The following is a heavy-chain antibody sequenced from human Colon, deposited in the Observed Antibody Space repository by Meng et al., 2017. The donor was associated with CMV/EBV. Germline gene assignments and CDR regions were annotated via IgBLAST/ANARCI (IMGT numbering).Heavy chain of an antibody. V-gene: IGHV3-48*03. Sequence: GESLKISCAASGFSFSTHGINWFRQAPGKGLEWISYINSNAGTKDYADSVRGRFTISRDNGQNSVYLQMTGLRAADTAVYYCAGSRGWARPPEFWGQGTLVTVSS. J-gene: IGHJ1*01. D-gene: IGHD6-19*01. CDR2: INSNAGTK. CDR3: AGSRGWARPPEF. CDR1: GFSFSTHG.